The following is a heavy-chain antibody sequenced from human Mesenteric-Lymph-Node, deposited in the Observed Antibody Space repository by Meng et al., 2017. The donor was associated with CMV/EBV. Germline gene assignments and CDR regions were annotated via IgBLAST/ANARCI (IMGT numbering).Heavy chain of an antibody. CDR3: ARAPTSYDILTGYFPNGLDV. CDR1: GFTFSSYA. V-gene: IGHV3-21*03. D-gene: IGHD3-9*01. CDR2: MTNSDSQI. J-gene: IGHJ6*02. Sequence: GESLKISCAASGFTFSSYAMHWVRQAPGKGLEWVASMTNSDSQIYYADSVKGRFTISRDNAKNSVYLQMNSLRAEDTAVYYCARAPTSYDILTGYFPNGLDVWGQGTTVTVSS.